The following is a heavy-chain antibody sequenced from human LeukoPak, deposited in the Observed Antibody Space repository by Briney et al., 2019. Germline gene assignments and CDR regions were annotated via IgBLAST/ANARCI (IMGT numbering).Heavy chain of an antibody. CDR2: ISYDGSNK. CDR3: AKEYSGYDSGVLDY. V-gene: IGHV3-30*18. Sequence: PGRSLRLSRAASGFTFSSYGMHWVRQAPGKGLEWVAVISYDGSNKYYADSVKGRFTISRDNSKNTLYLQMNSLRAEDTAVYYCAKEYSGYDSGVLDYWGQGTLVTASS. CDR1: GFTFSSYG. J-gene: IGHJ4*02. D-gene: IGHD5-12*01.